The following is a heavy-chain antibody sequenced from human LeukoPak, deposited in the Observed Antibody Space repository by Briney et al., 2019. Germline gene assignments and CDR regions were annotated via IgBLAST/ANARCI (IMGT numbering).Heavy chain of an antibody. D-gene: IGHD3-3*01. V-gene: IGHV4-39*01. CDR3: ARLTYYDFWSGYYYFDY. Sequence: SETLPLTCTVSGGSISSSSYYWGWIRQPPGKGLEWIGSIYYSGSTYYNPSLKSRVTISVDTSKNQFSLKLSSVTAADTAVYYCARLTYYDFWSGYYYFDYWGQGTLVTVSS. CDR2: IYYSGST. J-gene: IGHJ4*02. CDR1: GGSISSSSYY.